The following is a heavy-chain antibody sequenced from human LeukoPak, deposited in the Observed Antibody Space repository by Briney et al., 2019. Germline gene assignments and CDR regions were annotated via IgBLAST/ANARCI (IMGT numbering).Heavy chain of an antibody. J-gene: IGHJ4*02. CDR1: GYTFTTYD. CDR2: ISAYNGNT. V-gene: IGHV1-18*01. CDR3: ARFWSGYYTTIDY. Sequence: ASVKVSCKASGYTFTTYDTSWVRQAPGQGLEWMGWISAYNGNTNYAQKLQGRVTMTTDTSTSTAYMELRSLRSDDTAVYYCARFWSGYYTTIDYWGQGTLVTVSS. D-gene: IGHD3-3*01.